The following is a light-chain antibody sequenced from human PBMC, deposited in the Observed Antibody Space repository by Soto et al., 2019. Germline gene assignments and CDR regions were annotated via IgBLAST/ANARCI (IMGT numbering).Light chain of an antibody. CDR2: DVS. Sequence: QSALTQPASVSGSPGQSITISCTGTSSDVGGYNYVSWYQQHPGKAPKLMIYDVSNRPSGVSNRFSGSKSGNTASLTISGLQAEDEADCYCSSYTSSSTPYVVFGGGTKVTVL. CDR3: SSYTSSSTPYVV. J-gene: IGLJ2*01. CDR1: SSDVGGYNY. V-gene: IGLV2-14*01.